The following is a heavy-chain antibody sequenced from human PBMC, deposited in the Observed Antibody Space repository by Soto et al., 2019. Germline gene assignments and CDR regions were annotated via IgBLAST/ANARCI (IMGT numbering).Heavy chain of an antibody. V-gene: IGHV4-59*01. CDR2: IYYSGST. CDR3: ARWYGGSLDY. CDR1: GGSISSYY. J-gene: IGHJ4*02. D-gene: IGHD4-17*01. Sequence: SETLSLTCTVSGGSISSYYWSWIRQPPGKGLEWIGYIYYSGSTNYNPSLNSRVTISVDTSKNQFSLKLSSVTAADTAVYYCARWYGGSLDYWGQGTLVTVSS.